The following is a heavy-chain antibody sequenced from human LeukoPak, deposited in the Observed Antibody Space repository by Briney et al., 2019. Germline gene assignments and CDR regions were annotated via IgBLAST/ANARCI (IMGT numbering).Heavy chain of an antibody. J-gene: IGHJ4*02. D-gene: IGHD3-10*01. Sequence: ASVKVSCKASGYTFTGYYMHWVRQAPGQGLERMGWINPNSGGTNYAQKFQGWVTMTRDTSISTAYMELSSLRSEDTAVYYCARGITMVRGAVVGYWGQGTLVTVSS. CDR1: GYTFTGYY. V-gene: IGHV1-2*04. CDR2: INPNSGGT. CDR3: ARGITMVRGAVVGY.